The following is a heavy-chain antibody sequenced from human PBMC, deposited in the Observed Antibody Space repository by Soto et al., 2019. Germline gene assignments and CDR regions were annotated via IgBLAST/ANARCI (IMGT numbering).Heavy chain of an antibody. CDR1: GGSFSAYY. CDR3: ARHASTTVTYYFDY. D-gene: IGHD4-17*01. V-gene: IGHV4-34*01. J-gene: IGHJ4*02. CDR2: INYSGST. Sequence: PSETLSLTCAVYGGSFSAYYWSWIRQPPGKGLEWIGEINYSGSTYYNPSLKSRVTISVDTSKNQFSLKLSSVTAADTAVYYCARHASTTVTYYFDYWGQGTLVTVSS.